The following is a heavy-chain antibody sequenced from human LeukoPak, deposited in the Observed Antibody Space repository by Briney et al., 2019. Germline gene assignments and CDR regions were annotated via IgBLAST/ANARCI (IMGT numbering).Heavy chain of an antibody. Sequence: GESLKISCKGSGYSFTSYWIGWVRQMPGKGLEWMGIIYPGDSDTRYSPSFQGQVTSSADKSISTAYLQWSSLKASDTAMYYCARHGSGYPLYYYYGMDVWGQGTTVTVSS. CDR1: GYSFTSYW. J-gene: IGHJ6*02. V-gene: IGHV5-51*01. D-gene: IGHD3-3*01. CDR3: ARHGSGYPLYYYYGMDV. CDR2: IYPGDSDT.